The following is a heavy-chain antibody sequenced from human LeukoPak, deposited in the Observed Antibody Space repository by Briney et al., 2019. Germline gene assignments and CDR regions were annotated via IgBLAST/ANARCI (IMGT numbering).Heavy chain of an antibody. CDR1: GYTFTGYY. Sequence: GASVKVSCKGSGYTFTGYYMHWVRQAPGQGLEWMGWINPNSGGTNYAQKFQGRVTMTRDTSISTAYMELSRLRSDDTAVYYCARRSGSYYDWFDPWGQGTLVTVSS. D-gene: IGHD1-26*01. V-gene: IGHV1-2*02. J-gene: IGHJ5*02. CDR2: INPNSGGT. CDR3: ARRSGSYYDWFDP.